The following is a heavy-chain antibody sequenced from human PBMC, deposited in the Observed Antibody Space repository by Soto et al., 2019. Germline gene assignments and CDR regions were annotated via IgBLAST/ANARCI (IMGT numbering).Heavy chain of an antibody. D-gene: IGHD5-18*01. Sequence: ASVKVSCKASGYTFTSYYMHWVRQAPGQGLEWMGIINPSGGSTTYAQKFQGRVTMIRDTSTSTVYVELSSLRSEDTAVYYCARDRGYSNGYSWFDPWGQGTLVTVSS. CDR2: INPSGGST. J-gene: IGHJ5*02. V-gene: IGHV1-46*01. CDR3: ARDRGYSNGYSWFDP. CDR1: GYTFTSYY.